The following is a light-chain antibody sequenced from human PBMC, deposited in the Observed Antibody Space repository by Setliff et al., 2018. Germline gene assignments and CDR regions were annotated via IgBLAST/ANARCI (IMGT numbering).Light chain of an antibody. CDR1: SSDVGSYDL. V-gene: IGLV2-14*01. Sequence: QSALTQPVSVSGSPGQSITISCSGTSSDVGSYDLVSWYQQHPGTAPKLIISDVNNRPAGVSNRFSGSKSSNTASLTISGLQAEDEAAYYCCAYTGSSTYVFGTGTKVTV. J-gene: IGLJ1*01. CDR2: DVN. CDR3: CAYTGSSTYV.